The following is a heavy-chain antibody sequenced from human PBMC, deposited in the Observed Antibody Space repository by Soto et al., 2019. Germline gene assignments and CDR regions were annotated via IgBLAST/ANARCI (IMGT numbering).Heavy chain of an antibody. CDR1: GFTFSGSA. D-gene: IGHD1-1*01. J-gene: IGHJ4*02. CDR3: TLAEPGHPRDY. V-gene: IGHV3-73*01. Sequence: GGSLRLSCAASGFTFSGSAMHWVRQASGKGLEWVGRIRSKANSYATAYAASVKGRFTISRDDSKNTAYLQMNSLKTEDTAVYYCTLAEPGHPRDYWGQGTLVTVSS. CDR2: IRSKANSYAT.